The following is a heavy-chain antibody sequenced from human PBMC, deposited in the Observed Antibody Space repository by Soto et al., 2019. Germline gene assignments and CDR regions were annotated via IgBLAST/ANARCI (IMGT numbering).Heavy chain of an antibody. CDR1: GYTFTSYA. D-gene: IGHD6-19*01. CDR3: ARVSGIAVAEV. V-gene: IGHV1-3*01. CDR2: INAGNGNT. Sequence: QVQLVQSGAEVKKPRASVKVSCKASGYTFTSYAMHWVRQAPGQRLEWMGWINAGNGNTKYSQKFQGRVTITRDTSASTAYMELSSLRSEDTAVYYCARVSGIAVAEVWGQGTLVTVSS. J-gene: IGHJ4*02.